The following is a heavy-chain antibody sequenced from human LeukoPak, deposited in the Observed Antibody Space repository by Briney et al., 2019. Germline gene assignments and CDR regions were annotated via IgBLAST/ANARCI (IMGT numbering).Heavy chain of an antibody. V-gene: IGHV4-34*01. CDR2: INHSGST. D-gene: IGHD3-9*01. CDR1: GGSFSGYY. CDR3: ARGFGYNYYDILTGNRGRFDP. Sequence: PSETLSLTCAVYGGSFSGYYWSWIRQPPGKGLEWIGEINHSGSTNHNPSLKSRVTISVDTSKNQFSLKLSSVTAADTAVYYCARGFGYNYYDILTGNRGRFDPWGQGTLVTVSS. J-gene: IGHJ5*02.